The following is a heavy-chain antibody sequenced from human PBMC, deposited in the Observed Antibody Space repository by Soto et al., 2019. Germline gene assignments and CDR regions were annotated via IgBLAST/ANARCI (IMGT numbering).Heavy chain of an antibody. Sequence: QVQLQESGPGLVKPSETLSLTCTVSGGSISSYYWSWIRQPPGKGLEWIGYIYYSGSTNYNPPLKSRVTISVDTSKNQFSLKLSSVTAADTAVYYCARDTVGATSGFDYWGQGTLVTVSS. V-gene: IGHV4-59*01. D-gene: IGHD1-26*01. J-gene: IGHJ4*02. CDR2: IYYSGST. CDR3: ARDTVGATSGFDY. CDR1: GGSISSYY.